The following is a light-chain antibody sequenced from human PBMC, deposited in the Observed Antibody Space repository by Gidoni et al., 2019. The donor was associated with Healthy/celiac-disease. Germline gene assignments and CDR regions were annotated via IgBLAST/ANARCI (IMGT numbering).Light chain of an antibody. J-gene: IGLJ2*01. CDR2: GNS. Sequence: QSVLPQPPSLSRAPGQRVTNSCTGSSSNIGAGYDVHWYQQLPGTAPKLLLYGNSNRPSGVPDRFSGSKSGTSASLAITGLQAEDEADYYCQSYDSSLSGWNVVFGGGTKLTVL. V-gene: IGLV1-40*01. CDR3: QSYDSSLSGWNVV. CDR1: SSNIGAGYD.